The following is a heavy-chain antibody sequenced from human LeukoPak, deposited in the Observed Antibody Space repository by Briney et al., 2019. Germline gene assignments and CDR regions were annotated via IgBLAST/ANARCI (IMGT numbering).Heavy chain of an antibody. D-gene: IGHD6-19*01. CDR1: GFTFIDYD. CDR3: ARGGIQVSGIDEFDY. CDR2: IGFRCYT. Sequence: GGSLRLSCAASGFTFIDYDMHWVRQVIGKGLEWVSAIGFRCYTNYSGSGTGRLTTSRKNAESSLYLQMNSLRAEDTAVYYCARGGIQVSGIDEFDYWGQGTLVTVSS. J-gene: IGHJ4*02. V-gene: IGHV3-13*01.